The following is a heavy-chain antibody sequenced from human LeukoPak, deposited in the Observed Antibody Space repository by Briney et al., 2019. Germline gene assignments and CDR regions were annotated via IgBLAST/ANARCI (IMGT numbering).Heavy chain of an antibody. CDR3: AREIGQRGNNWFDP. J-gene: IGHJ5*02. CDR2: IHYSGST. V-gene: IGHV4-39*07. D-gene: IGHD3-10*01. CDR1: GGSITSTTYH. Sequence: SETLSLACTVSGGSITSTTYHWGWIRQSPGKGLEWIGSIHYSGSTYHNPSLKSRVTISVDTSKNQFSLKLSSVTAADTAVYYCAREIGQRGNNWFDPWGQGTLVTVSS.